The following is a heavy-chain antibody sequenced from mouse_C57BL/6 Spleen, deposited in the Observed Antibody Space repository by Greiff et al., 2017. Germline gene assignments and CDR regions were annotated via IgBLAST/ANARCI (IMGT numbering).Heavy chain of an antibody. Sequence: EVQVVESGPELVKPGASVKISCKASGYSFTDYNMNWVKQSNGKSLEWIGVINPNYGTTSYNQKFKGKATLTVDQSSSTAYMQLNSLTSEDSAVYYCARSRGYYGYDYAMDYWGQGTSVTVSS. CDR1: GYSFTDYN. J-gene: IGHJ4*01. CDR3: ARSRGYYGYDYAMDY. D-gene: IGHD2-2*01. V-gene: IGHV1-39*01. CDR2: INPNYGTT.